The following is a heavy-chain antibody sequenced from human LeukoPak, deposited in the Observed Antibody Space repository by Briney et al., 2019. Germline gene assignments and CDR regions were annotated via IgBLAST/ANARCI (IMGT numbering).Heavy chain of an antibody. CDR3: ASRLSNNFCGSGSHHDDFDI. CDR2: IIPILGLA. Sequence: SVKVSCKASGGTFSSYAISWVRQAPGQGLEWMGRIIPILGLANYAQKFQGRVTITRNTSISTAYMELSSLRSEDTAVYYCASRLSNNFCGSGSHHDDFDIWGQGTMVTVSS. D-gene: IGHD3-10*01. CDR1: GGTFSSYA. V-gene: IGHV1-69*04. J-gene: IGHJ3*02.